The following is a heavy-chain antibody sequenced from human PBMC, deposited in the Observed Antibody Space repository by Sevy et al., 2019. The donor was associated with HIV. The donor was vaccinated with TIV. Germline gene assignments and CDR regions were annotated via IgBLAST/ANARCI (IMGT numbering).Heavy chain of an antibody. Sequence: GGSLRLSCAASKFTFTIYAMSWVRQAPGKGLEWVSAISGSGGSTYYADSVKGRFTISRDNSKNTLYLQMNSLRAEDTAVYYCAKDPVPDLDHATVLAPFVYWGQGTLVTVSS. D-gene: IGHD3-3*01. CDR1: KFTFTIYA. V-gene: IGHV3-23*01. CDR3: AKDPVPDLDHATVLAPFVY. J-gene: IGHJ4*02. CDR2: ISGSGGST.